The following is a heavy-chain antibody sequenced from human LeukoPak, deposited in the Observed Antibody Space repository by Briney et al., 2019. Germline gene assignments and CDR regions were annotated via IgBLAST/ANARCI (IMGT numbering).Heavy chain of an antibody. CDR1: GFTFGDYA. D-gene: IGHD5-24*01. CDR3: TRGTRRWLQVRVGKTVPYYFDY. Sequence: QPGGSLRLSCTASGFTFGDYAMSWVRQAPGKGLEWVGFIRSKAYGGTTEYAASVKGRFTISRDDSKSIAYLQMNSLKTEDTAVYYCTRGTRRWLQVRVGKTVPYYFDYWGQGTLVTVSS. J-gene: IGHJ4*02. CDR2: IRSKAYGGTT. V-gene: IGHV3-49*04.